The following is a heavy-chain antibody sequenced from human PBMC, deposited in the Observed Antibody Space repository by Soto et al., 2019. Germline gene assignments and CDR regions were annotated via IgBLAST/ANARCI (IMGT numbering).Heavy chain of an antibody. V-gene: IGHV1-3*01. CDR2: INADNGNT. J-gene: IGHJ4*02. CDR1: GYTFTSYA. Sequence: GASVKVSCKASGYTFTSYAMHWVRQAPGQRLEWMGWINADNGNTKYSQKFQGRVTITRDTSTSTAYMELRSLRSEDTAVYYCARFNDYGDYPSDYWGQGTLVTVSS. D-gene: IGHD4-17*01. CDR3: ARFNDYGDYPSDY.